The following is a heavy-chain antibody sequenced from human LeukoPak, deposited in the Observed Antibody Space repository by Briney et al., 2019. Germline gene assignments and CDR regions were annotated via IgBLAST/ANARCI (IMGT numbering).Heavy chain of an antibody. Sequence: ASVKVSCKASGGTFSSYAISWVRQAPGQGLEWMGGIIPIFGTANHAQKFQGRVTITADKSTSTAYMELSSLGSEDTAVYYCARGEHTRRYDYWGQGTLVTVSS. CDR3: ARGEHTRRYDY. CDR1: GGTFSSYA. CDR2: IIPIFGTA. J-gene: IGHJ4*02. V-gene: IGHV1-69*06. D-gene: IGHD1-1*01.